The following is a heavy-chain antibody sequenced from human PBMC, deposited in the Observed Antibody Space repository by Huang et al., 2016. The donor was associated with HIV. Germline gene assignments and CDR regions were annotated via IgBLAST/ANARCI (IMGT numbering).Heavy chain of an antibody. CDR1: GGSISSSIYY. Sequence: QLQLQESGPGLVKPSETLSLTCTVSGGSISSSIYYWGWIRQPPGKGLEWIGGIYYSGRTYYSPSLKSRVTISVDTSKNQFSLKLSSVTAADTAVYYCARHEWELGFPYWGQGTLVTVSS. J-gene: IGHJ4*02. D-gene: IGHD1-26*01. V-gene: IGHV4-39*01. CDR2: IYYSGRT. CDR3: ARHEWELGFPY.